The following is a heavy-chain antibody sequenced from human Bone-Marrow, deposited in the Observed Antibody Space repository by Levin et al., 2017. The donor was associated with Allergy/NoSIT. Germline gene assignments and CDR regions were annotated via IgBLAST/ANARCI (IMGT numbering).Heavy chain of an antibody. V-gene: IGHV1-2*02. Sequence: GESLKISCKASGYTLTAYYIHWVRQAPGQGLEWMGWINPKSGGTKYAQKFQGRVTMTRDTSISTVYMEVSRLKSDDTAVYYCARDQAIYGSGSLDYWGQGTLVTVSA. D-gene: IGHD3-10*01. CDR3: ARDQAIYGSGSLDY. J-gene: IGHJ4*02. CDR2: INPKSGGT. CDR1: GYTLTAYY.